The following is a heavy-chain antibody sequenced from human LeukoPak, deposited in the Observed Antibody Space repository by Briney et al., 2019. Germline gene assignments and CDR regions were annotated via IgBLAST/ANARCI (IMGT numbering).Heavy chain of an antibody. D-gene: IGHD1-26*01. CDR2: IYYTGST. CDR3: ARRGGSGRAFDY. Sequence: SETLSLTCSVSGAPISGGTYYWGWIRQPPGKGLEWIGSIYYTGSTYDNPPLKSRVTISVDTSKNQFSLKLSSVTAADTAVYYCARRGGSGRAFDYWGQGTLVTVSS. J-gene: IGHJ4*02. V-gene: IGHV4-39*01. CDR1: GAPISGGTYY.